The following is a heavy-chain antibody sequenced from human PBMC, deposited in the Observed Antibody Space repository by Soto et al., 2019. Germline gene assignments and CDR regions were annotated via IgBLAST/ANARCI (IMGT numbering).Heavy chain of an antibody. CDR2: SIPIFGTA. D-gene: IGHD5-12*01. CDR3: ARGRGYSGDDHYYYFDMDV. V-gene: IGHV1-69*01. Sequence: QVQLVQSGAEVKKPGSSVKVSCKASGGTFNNYPITWVRQAPGEGLEWMGGSIPIFGTANYAQKFQGRVTISVDESTSTAYMELSSLRSEDTAGYYCARGRGYSGDDHYYYFDMDVWGQGTTVTVSS. J-gene: IGHJ6*02. CDR1: GGTFNNYP.